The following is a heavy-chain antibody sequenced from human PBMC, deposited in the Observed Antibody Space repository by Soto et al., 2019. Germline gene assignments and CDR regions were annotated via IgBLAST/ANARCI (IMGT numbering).Heavy chain of an antibody. D-gene: IGHD1-7*01. CDR3: AAWTGTTSSIDH. CDR1: GGTFSSYA. Sequence: SVKVSCKASGGTFSSYAISWVRQAPGQGLEWMGGIIPVLGTPNYAQKIQGRVTITADESTSTAYMELSSLTSENTAVYYCAAWTGTTSSIDHWGEGTLVTVSS. V-gene: IGHV1-69*13. J-gene: IGHJ4*02. CDR2: IIPVLGTP.